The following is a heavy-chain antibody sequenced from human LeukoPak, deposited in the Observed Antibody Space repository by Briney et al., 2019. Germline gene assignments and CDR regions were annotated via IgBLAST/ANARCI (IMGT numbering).Heavy chain of an antibody. J-gene: IGHJ4*02. CDR1: GFTFSSYG. D-gene: IGHD6-19*01. CDR2: IWYDGSNK. Sequence: PGRSLRLSCAASGFTFSSYGMHWVRQAPGKGLEWVAVIWYDGSNKYYADSVKGRFTISRDNSKNTLYLQINSLRAEDTAVYYCARSGRSPPTFDYWGQGTLVTVSS. V-gene: IGHV3-33*01. CDR3: ARSGRSPPTFDY.